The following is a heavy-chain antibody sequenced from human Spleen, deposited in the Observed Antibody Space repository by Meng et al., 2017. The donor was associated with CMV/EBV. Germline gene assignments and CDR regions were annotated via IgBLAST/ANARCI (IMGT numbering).Heavy chain of an antibody. D-gene: IGHD5-12*01. CDR3: ARVERGYSGYDYGDYYYGMDV. Sequence: GGSLRLSCAASGFTFSSYWMHWVRQAPGKGLEWVSRINSDGSTTSYADSVKDRFIISRDNAKNTVYMQMSSLRAEDTAVYYCARVERGYSGYDYGDYYYGMDVWGQGTTVTVSS. V-gene: IGHV3-74*01. CDR1: GFTFSSYW. J-gene: IGHJ6*02. CDR2: INSDGSTT.